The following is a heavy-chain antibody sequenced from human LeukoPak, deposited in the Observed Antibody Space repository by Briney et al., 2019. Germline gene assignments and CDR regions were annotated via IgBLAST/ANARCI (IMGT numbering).Heavy chain of an antibody. J-gene: IGHJ4*02. D-gene: IGHD6-13*01. V-gene: IGHV3-30*02. Sequence: PGRSLRLSCAASGFTFSSYGMHWVRQAPGKGLEWVAFIRYDGSNKYYADSVKGRFTISRDNSKNTLYLQMNSLRAEDTAVYYCAKDEGSPSSSWLGVYYFDYWGQGTLVTVSS. CDR1: GFTFSSYG. CDR2: IRYDGSNK. CDR3: AKDEGSPSSSWLGVYYFDY.